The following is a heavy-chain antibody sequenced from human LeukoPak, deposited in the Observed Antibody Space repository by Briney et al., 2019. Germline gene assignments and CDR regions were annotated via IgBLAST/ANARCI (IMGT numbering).Heavy chain of an antibody. CDR3: ARHWVVTPNY. CDR2: IYYSGSA. D-gene: IGHD4-23*01. J-gene: IGHJ4*02. CDR1: GGSISNSSYY. Sequence: PSETLSLTCIVSGGSISNSSYYWGWIRQPPGKGLEWIGSIYYSGSAYYNPSLKSRVTISVDTSKNQFSLKLTSVTAADTAVYYCARHWVVTPNYWSQGTLVIVSS. V-gene: IGHV4-39*01.